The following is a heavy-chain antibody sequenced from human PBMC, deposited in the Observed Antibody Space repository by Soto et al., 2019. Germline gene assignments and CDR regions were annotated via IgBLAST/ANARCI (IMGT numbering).Heavy chain of an antibody. CDR1: GFTFSSYA. CDR2: ISYDGSNK. Sequence: PGGSLRLSCAASGFTFSSYAMHWVRQAPGKGLEWVAVISYDGSNKYYADSVKGRFTISRDNSKNTLYLQMNSLRAEDTAVYYCARDSIYGSGSYTPYYFDYWGQGTLVTVSS. J-gene: IGHJ4*02. V-gene: IGHV3-30-3*01. D-gene: IGHD3-10*01. CDR3: ARDSIYGSGSYTPYYFDY.